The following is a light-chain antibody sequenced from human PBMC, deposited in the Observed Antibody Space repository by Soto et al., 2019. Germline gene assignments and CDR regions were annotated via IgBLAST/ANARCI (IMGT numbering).Light chain of an antibody. CDR3: QKYNSHRATT. V-gene: IGKV1-5*01. CDR1: QSISSW. Sequence: DIQMTQSPSTLSASVGDRVTITCRASQSISSWLAWYQQKPGKAPKLLIYDASSLESGVPSRFSGSGSGTEFTLTISSLQPDDFATYSCQKYNSHRATTFGQGTKVEIK. CDR2: DAS. J-gene: IGKJ1*01.